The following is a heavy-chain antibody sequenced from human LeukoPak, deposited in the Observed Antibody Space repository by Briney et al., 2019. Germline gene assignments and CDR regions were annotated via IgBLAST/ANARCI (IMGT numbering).Heavy chain of an antibody. CDR2: IFSRGIP. J-gene: IGHJ4*02. V-gene: IGHV4-4*07. Sequence: SETLSLTCTFSVDSINNFYWNWVRQPAGTGLEWIGRIFSRGIPNYNPSLRSRLTISVDTSKNQFSLRLSSLTAADTAIYYCARDIYGSGYGYFDQWGQGALVTVSS. D-gene: IGHD3-10*01. CDR3: ARDIYGSGYGYFDQ. CDR1: VDSINNFY.